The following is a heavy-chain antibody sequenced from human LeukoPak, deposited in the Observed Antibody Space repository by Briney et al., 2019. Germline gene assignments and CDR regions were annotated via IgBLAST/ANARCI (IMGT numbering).Heavy chain of an antibody. J-gene: IGHJ6*03. CDR2: IYYSGST. CDR1: GGSISSSSYY. CDR3: ARVKGSEYYYDSSGYSPYYYYYYMDV. V-gene: IGHV4-39*07. D-gene: IGHD3-22*01. Sequence: PSETLSLTCTVSGGSISSSSYYWGWIRQPPGKGLEWIGSIYYSGSTYYNPSLKSRVTISVDTSKNQFSLKLSPVTAAETAVYYCARVKGSEYYYDSSGYSPYYYYYYMDVWGKGTTVTVAS.